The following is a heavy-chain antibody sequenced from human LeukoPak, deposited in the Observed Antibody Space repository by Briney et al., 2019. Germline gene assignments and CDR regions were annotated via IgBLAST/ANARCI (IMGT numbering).Heavy chain of an antibody. J-gene: IGHJ5*02. D-gene: IGHD6-13*01. Sequence: SETLSLTCAVYGGSFSGYYWSWIRQPPGKGLEWIGEINHSGSTNYNPSLKSRVTIPVDTSKNQFSLKLSSVTAADTAVYYCARRPRIAAAGTLNWFDPWGQGTLVTVSS. CDR3: ARRPRIAAAGTLNWFDP. CDR1: GGSFSGYY. V-gene: IGHV4-34*01. CDR2: INHSGST.